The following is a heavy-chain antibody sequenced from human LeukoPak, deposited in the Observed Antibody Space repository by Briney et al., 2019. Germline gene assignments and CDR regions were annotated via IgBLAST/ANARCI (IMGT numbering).Heavy chain of an antibody. V-gene: IGHV5-51*01. CDR1: GYYFASYW. J-gene: IGHJ4*02. CDR2: IYAGDSDT. D-gene: IGHD3-22*01. CDR3: AILSYYCDSSGYSS. Sequence: GESLKISCKGSGYYFASYWVGWVRQAPGKDVEWVGIIYAGDSDTSYSPSFQGHVTMSVDKSVNTAYLQWSSLEASDTAMYYCAILSYYCDSSGYSSWGQGTLVTVSS.